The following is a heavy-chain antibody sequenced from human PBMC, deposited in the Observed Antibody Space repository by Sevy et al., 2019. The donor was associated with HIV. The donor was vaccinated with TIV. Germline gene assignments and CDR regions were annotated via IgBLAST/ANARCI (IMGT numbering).Heavy chain of an antibody. D-gene: IGHD3-10*01. CDR2: ISYDGSNK. Sequence: GGSLRLSCAASGFTFSSYAMHWVRQAPGKGLEWVAVISYDGSNKYYADSVKGRFTISRDNSKNTRYLQMNGLRAEDTAGYYGARDRASGGSGSYYIVIDALDIWGQGTMVTVSS. V-gene: IGHV3-30*04. CDR3: ARDRASGGSGSYYIVIDALDI. CDR1: GFTFSSYA. J-gene: IGHJ3*02.